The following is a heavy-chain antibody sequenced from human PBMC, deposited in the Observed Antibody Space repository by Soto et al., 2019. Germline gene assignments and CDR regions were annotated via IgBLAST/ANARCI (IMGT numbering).Heavy chain of an antibody. V-gene: IGHV4-34*01. J-gene: IGHJ4*02. D-gene: IGHD1-1*01. Sequence: PSETLSLTCAVYDGSFSGYYWSWVRQSPGKGLEWIGEINPTGGTNYNPSLKSRVTISVDTSKDQFSLQLSSVTAADTAVYYCARTRATPASRNLDYWGQGTLVTVSS. CDR2: INPTGGT. CDR1: DGSFSGYY. CDR3: ARTRATPASRNLDY.